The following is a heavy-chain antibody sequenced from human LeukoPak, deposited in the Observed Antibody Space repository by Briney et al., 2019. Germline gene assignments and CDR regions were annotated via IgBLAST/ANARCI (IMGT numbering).Heavy chain of an antibody. V-gene: IGHV1-2*02. CDR3: ARDLGYCSSTSCLDYYMDV. CDR2: INPNSGGT. J-gene: IGHJ6*03. CDR1: GYTFTGYY. D-gene: IGHD2-2*01. Sequence: GASVKVSCKASGYTFTGYYMHWVRQAPGQGLEWMGWINPNSGGTNYAQKFQGRVTMTRDTSISTAYMELSRLRSDETAVYYCARDLGYCSSTSCLDYYMDVGGKGTTVTVPS.